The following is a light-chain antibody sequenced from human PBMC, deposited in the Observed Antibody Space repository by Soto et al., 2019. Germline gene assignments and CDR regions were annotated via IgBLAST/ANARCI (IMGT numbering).Light chain of an antibody. CDR2: SND. CDR3: AAWGASLNGWV. V-gene: IGLV1-44*01. Sequence: QSVLTQPPSASGTPGQRVTISCSGSSSNIGSNPVNWYQQLPGTAPKLLIYSNDHRPSGVPDRFSGSKSGTSASLAISGLQAEDEADYYCAAWGASLNGWVFGGGTKVTVL. J-gene: IGLJ3*02. CDR1: SSNIGSNP.